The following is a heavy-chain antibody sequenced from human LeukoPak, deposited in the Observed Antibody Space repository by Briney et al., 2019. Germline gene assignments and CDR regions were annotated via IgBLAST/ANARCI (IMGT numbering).Heavy chain of an antibody. CDR2: IYYSGST. J-gene: IGHJ5*02. D-gene: IGHD4/OR15-4a*01. CDR3: ARAKNNWFDP. Sequence: PSQTLSLTCTVSGGFISSGGHYWSWIRQHPGKGLEWIGYIYYSGSTYYSPSLESRVTISVDTSKNQFSLKLSSVTAADTAVYYCARAKNNWFDPWGQGTLVTVSS. V-gene: IGHV4-31*03. CDR1: GGFISSGGHY.